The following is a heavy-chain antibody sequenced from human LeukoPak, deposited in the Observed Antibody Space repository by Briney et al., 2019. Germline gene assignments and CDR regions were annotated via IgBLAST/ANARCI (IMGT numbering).Heavy chain of an antibody. J-gene: IGHJ4*02. CDR2: ISGRSDNT. V-gene: IGHV3-23*01. CDR3: AKWGDYDVLTGYYVSDF. D-gene: IGHD3-9*01. CDR1: GFTFSSYA. Sequence: QPGGSLRLSCSASGFTFSSYAMHWVRQAPGKGLEWVSAISGRSDNTYYADSVKGRYTLSRDSSKNTLYLQMNSLRADDTAVYYCAKWGDYDVLTGYYVSDFWGQGTLVTVSS.